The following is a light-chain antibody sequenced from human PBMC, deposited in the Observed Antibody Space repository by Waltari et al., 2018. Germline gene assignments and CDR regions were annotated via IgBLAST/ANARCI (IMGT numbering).Light chain of an antibody. J-gene: IGLJ2*01. V-gene: IGLV2-14*03. CDR1: SSVVGGYEY. Sequence: SALSQPASVSGSPGQSLTIPFTGASSVVGGYEYVSLYQQHPGKAPKLIIRDVNNRPSGVSNRFSGSKSGNTASLTISGLQAEDEADYYCSSYSTSSSLILFGEGTKVTVL. CDR3: SSYSTSSSLIL. CDR2: DVN.